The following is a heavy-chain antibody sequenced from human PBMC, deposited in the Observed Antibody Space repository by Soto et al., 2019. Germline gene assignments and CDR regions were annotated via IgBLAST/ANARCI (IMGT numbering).Heavy chain of an antibody. CDR1: DDSINSDKYY. CDR2: IYYRGNA. Sequence: QLQLQESGPGLVKPSETLSLTCSVSDDSINSDKYYWGWIRQPPGKGLEWIGSIYYRGNAYYNPSLQTGVTISLDKSKSPFSLKLNSVTAADSAVYFCARLGGLATISYYFDFWGPGALVTVSS. D-gene: IGHD3-16*01. J-gene: IGHJ4*02. V-gene: IGHV4-39*01. CDR3: ARLGGLATISYYFDF.